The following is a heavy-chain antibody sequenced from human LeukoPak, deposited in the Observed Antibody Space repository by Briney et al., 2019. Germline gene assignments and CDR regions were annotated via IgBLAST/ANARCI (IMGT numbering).Heavy chain of an antibody. V-gene: IGHV3-7*01. CDR1: GFTFSSYW. J-gene: IGHJ4*02. CDR2: IKHDGSVQ. D-gene: IGHD3-22*01. Sequence: PGGSLRLSCAASGFTFSSYWMSWVRQAPGKGLEWVANIKHDGSVQYCVDSVKGRFTISRDNSKNTLYLQMNSLRAEDTAVYYCARDPDSSGYPYFDYWGQGTLVTVSS. CDR3: ARDPDSSGYPYFDY.